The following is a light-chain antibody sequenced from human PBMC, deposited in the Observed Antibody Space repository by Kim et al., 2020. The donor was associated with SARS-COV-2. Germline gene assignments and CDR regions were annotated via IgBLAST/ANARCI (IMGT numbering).Light chain of an antibody. CDR3: QQYDNPPRT. Sequence: PPGGRGAPTRWRASAVSNSYLGWYQQKPGQAPRLLIYGASNWATGVPSRFSGGGSGTDFTLTINRLKPEDSAVYLCQQYDNPPRTFGQGTRVEIK. J-gene: IGKJ1*01. CDR1: SAVSNSY. V-gene: IGKV3-20*01. CDR2: GAS.